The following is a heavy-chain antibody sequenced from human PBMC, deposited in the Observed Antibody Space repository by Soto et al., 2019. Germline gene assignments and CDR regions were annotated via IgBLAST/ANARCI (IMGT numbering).Heavy chain of an antibody. CDR2: INHSGST. V-gene: IGHV4-34*01. CDR1: GGSFSGYY. D-gene: IGHD6-13*01. CDR3: ASKRRIAAAGLDY. J-gene: IGHJ4*02. Sequence: SETLSLTCAVYGGSFSGYYWSWIRQPPGKGLEWIGEINHSGSTNYNPSLKSRVTISVDTSKNQFSLKLSSVTAADTAVYYCASKRRIAAAGLDYWGQGTLVTVSS.